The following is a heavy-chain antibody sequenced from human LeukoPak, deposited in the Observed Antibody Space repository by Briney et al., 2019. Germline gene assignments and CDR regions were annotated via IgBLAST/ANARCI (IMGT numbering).Heavy chain of an antibody. CDR3: AKDSDVDIVATDYYYYMDV. J-gene: IGHJ6*03. CDR2: IRGSGDST. V-gene: IGHV3-23*01. D-gene: IGHD5-12*01. CDR1: GLTFSSYV. Sequence: QPGGSLRLSCAASGLTFSSYVMSWVRQAPGKGLEWVSAIRGSGDSTYYADSVKGRLTISRDNSKNTLYLQMNSLRAEDTAVYYCAKDSDVDIVATDYYYYMDVWGKGTTVTVSS.